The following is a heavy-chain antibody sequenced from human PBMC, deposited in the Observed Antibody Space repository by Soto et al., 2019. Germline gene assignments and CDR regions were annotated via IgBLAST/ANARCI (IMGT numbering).Heavy chain of an antibody. J-gene: IGHJ1*01. CDR3: ANRHAYYDSSGYYYVLAEYFQH. CDR1: GFTFSSYA. V-gene: IGHV3-23*01. D-gene: IGHD3-22*01. CDR2: ISGSGGST. Sequence: GGSLRLSCAASGFTFSSYAMSWVRQAPGKGLEWVSAISGSGGSTYYADSVKGRFTISRDNSKNTLYLQMNSLRAEDTAVYYCANRHAYYDSSGYYYVLAEYFQHWGQGTLVTAPQ.